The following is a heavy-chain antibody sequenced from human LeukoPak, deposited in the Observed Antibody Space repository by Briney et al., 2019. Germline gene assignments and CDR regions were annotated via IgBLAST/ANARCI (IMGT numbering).Heavy chain of an antibody. V-gene: IGHV4-59*01. CDR2: IHYSGST. CDR3: ARHARHASCGNDCFSRAFDI. D-gene: IGHD2-21*02. Sequence: SETLSLTCTVSGGSINSYYWSWIRQPPGKGPEWIGYIHYSGSTKYDPSLKSRVTISVDTSKNQFSLKLNSVTTADTAMYYCARHARHASCGNDCFSRAFDIWGQGTMVIVSS. CDR1: GGSINSYY. J-gene: IGHJ3*02.